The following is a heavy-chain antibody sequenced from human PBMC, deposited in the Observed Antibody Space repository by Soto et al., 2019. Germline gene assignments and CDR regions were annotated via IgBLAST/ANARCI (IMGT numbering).Heavy chain of an antibody. D-gene: IGHD3-10*01. Sequence: GGSLRLSCSASGFTFSSYAMHWVRQAPGKGLEYVSAISSNGGSTYYADSVKGRFTISRDNSKNTLYLQMSSLRAEDTAVYYCVKTSATPSGGYWGQGTLVTVSS. CDR3: VKTSATPSGGY. J-gene: IGHJ4*02. CDR2: ISSNGGST. V-gene: IGHV3-64D*06. CDR1: GFTFSSYA.